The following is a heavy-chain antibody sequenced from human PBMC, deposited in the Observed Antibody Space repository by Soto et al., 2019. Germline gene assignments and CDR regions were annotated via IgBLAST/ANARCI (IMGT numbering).Heavy chain of an antibody. CDR2: IDPGDSQT. D-gene: IGHD5-18*01. CDR3: ARQIYDADTGPNFQYYFDS. Sequence: PGESLKISCKGSGYSFAVYWNTWVRQKPGKGLEWMGRIDPGDSQTYYSPSFRGHVTISVTKSITTVFLQWSSLRASDTAMYYCARQIYDADTGPNFQYYFDSWGQGTPVTVSS. CDR1: GYSFAVYW. V-gene: IGHV5-10-1*01. J-gene: IGHJ4*02.